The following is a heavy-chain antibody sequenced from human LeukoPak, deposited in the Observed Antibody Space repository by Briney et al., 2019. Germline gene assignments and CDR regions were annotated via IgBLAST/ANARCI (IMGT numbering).Heavy chain of an antibody. CDR3: AKGGARLHSYYFDY. CDR2: VRYDGSQK. CDR1: RFTFSSYD. D-gene: IGHD1-26*01. V-gene: IGHV3-30*02. Sequence: PGGSLRLSCAASRFTFSSYDMYWVRQAPGKGLDWVAFVRYDGSQKYYADSVKGRFTLSRDNSKNTLYLQMNSLRAEDTAVFYCAKGGARLHSYYFDYWGQGTLVTVSS. J-gene: IGHJ4*02.